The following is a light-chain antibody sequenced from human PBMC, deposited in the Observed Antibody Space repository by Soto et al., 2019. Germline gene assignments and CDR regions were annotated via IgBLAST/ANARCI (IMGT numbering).Light chain of an antibody. V-gene: IGLV2-23*01. CDR2: EGS. Sequence: QSALTQPASVSGSPGQSITISCTGTSSDVGSFNLVSWYQHHPSKAPKLMIYEGSKRPSGVSNRFSGSKSGNTASLTISGLQAEDEADYYFCSYACSVVFGGGTQLTVL. CDR3: CSYACSVV. CDR1: SSDVGSFNL. J-gene: IGLJ2*01.